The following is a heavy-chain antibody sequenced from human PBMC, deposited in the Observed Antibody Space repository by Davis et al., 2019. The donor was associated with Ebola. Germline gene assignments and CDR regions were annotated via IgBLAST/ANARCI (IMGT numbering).Heavy chain of an antibody. CDR2: IIPIFGTA. Sequence: SVKVSCKASGGTFSSYAISWVRQAPGQGLEWMGRIIPIFGTANYAQKFQGRVTITADESTSTAYMELSSLRSEDTAVYYCARSNRHIVVVLLMDVWGQGTTVTVSS. J-gene: IGHJ6*02. CDR1: GGTFSSYA. CDR3: ARSNRHIVVVLLMDV. D-gene: IGHD2-21*01. V-gene: IGHV1-69*13.